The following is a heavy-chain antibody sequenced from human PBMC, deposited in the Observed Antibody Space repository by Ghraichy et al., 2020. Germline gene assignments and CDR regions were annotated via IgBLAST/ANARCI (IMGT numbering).Heavy chain of an antibody. CDR2: IDGGAGRT. CDR1: GLTFRSFA. Sequence: GESLRLSCAVSGLTFRSFAFNWVRQAPGKGLEWVSVIDGGAGRTYYTDSVKGRFTMSRDNSKNTIYLQLNSLRVEDTAVYYCTKGRLPGGVDWTFDFWGQGTLVTVSS. V-gene: IGHV3-23*01. CDR3: TKGRLPGGVDWTFDF. J-gene: IGHJ4*02. D-gene: IGHD3-9*01.